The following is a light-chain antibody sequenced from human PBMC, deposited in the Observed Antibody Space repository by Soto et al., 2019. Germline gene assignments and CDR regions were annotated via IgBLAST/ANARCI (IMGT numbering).Light chain of an antibody. CDR3: SSYTSASTPLV. CDR1: GSDVGGYNY. J-gene: IGLJ2*01. CDR2: DVS. Sequence: QSALTQPASVSGSPGQSITISCTGTGSDVGGYNYVSWYQQHPGKAPKVMIYDVSNRPSGVSNRSSGSKSGNTASLTISGLQAEDEADYYCSSYTSASTPLVFGGGTQLTVL. V-gene: IGLV2-14*01.